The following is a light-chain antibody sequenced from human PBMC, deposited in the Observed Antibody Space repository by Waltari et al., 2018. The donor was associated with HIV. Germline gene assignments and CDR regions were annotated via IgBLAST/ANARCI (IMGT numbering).Light chain of an antibody. V-gene: IGLV2-8*01. CDR3: SSYAGSNTFV. Sequence: QSALTQPPSASGSPGQSVTISCTGTSSDVGGYNYVSWYQQHPDKAPKLMIYEVTNRPSGVPDRFSGSKSGNTASLTISGLQAEDEADYYGSSYAGSNTFVFGTGTKVTVL. CDR2: EVT. J-gene: IGLJ1*01. CDR1: SSDVGGYNY.